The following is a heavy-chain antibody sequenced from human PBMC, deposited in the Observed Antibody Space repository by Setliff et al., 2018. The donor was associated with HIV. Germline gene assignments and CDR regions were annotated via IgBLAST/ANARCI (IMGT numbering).Heavy chain of an antibody. D-gene: IGHD3-22*01. CDR2: IYYSGST. CDR3: ARDMTYFYDSSGSLGWFDP. CDR1: GGSITPHY. J-gene: IGHJ5*02. Sequence: SETLSLTCTVSGGSITPHYWSWIRQPPGKGLEWIGLIYYSGSTNYSPSLKSRVTISVDTSKNQFSLNLRSVTAADTAVYYCARDMTYFYDSSGSLGWFDPWGQGTLGTVSS. V-gene: IGHV4-59*11.